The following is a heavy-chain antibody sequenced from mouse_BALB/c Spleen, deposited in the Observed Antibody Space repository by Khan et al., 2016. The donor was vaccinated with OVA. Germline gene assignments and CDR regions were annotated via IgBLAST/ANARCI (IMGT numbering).Heavy chain of an antibody. CDR1: GYSITSGYG. CDR3: ARTVRIKY. D-gene: IGHD6-1*01. Sequence: EVQLQESGPGLVKPSQSLSLTCTVTGYSITSGYGWNWIRQFPGNKLEWMGYISYSGSTNYHPSLKSRISITRDTSTNQFVLQLNSVTTEDTATYYGARTVRIKYWGQGTTLTVSS. CDR2: ISYSGST. V-gene: IGHV3-2*02. J-gene: IGHJ2*01.